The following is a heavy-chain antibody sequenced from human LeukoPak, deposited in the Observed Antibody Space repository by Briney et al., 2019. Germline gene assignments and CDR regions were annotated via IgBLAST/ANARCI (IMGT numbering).Heavy chain of an antibody. Sequence: SVKVSCKASGGTFSSYAISWVRQAPGQGLEWMGGIIPIFGTANYAQKFQGRVTITADKSTSTAYMELSSLRSEDTAVYYCARAPSVVTIFGVVIPTGWFDPWGQGTLVTVSS. J-gene: IGHJ5*02. V-gene: IGHV1-69*06. CDR3: ARAPSVVTIFGVVIPTGWFDP. CDR2: IIPIFGTA. CDR1: GGTFSSYA. D-gene: IGHD3-3*01.